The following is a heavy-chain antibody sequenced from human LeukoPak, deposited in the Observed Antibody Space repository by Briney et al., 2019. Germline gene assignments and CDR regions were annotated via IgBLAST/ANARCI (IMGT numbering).Heavy chain of an antibody. CDR1: GFTFSNYA. CDR3: AKDGHYYGSGSTHFDY. V-gene: IGHV3-23*01. Sequence: PGGSLRLSREASGFTFSNYAMSWVRQAPGKGLEWVSAISGSGGSTYYADSVKGRLTISRDNSRNTLYLQMNSLRAEDTAVYYCAKDGHYYGSGSTHFDYWGQGTLVTVSS. J-gene: IGHJ4*02. D-gene: IGHD3-10*01. CDR2: ISGSGGST.